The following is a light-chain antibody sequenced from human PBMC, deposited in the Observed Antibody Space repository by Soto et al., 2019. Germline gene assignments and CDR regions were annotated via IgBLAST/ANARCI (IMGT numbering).Light chain of an antibody. Sequence: QSVLTQPASVSGSPGQSITISCTGTSSDVGSYNYVSWYQQHPVKAPKLMIYDVTNRPSGVSDRFSGSKSGNTASLTISGLQAEDEADYYCSSYTSSSSPYVFGTGTNVTVL. V-gene: IGLV2-14*01. J-gene: IGLJ1*01. CDR1: SSDVGSYNY. CDR2: DVT. CDR3: SSYTSSSSPYV.